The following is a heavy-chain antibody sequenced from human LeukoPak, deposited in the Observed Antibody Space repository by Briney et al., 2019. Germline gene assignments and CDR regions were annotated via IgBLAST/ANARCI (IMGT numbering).Heavy chain of an antibody. CDR3: ARDRVGATDYFDY. J-gene: IGHJ4*02. CDR2: ISYDGSNK. Sequence: RSLRLSCAASGFTFSSYAMHWVRQAPGKGLEWVAVISYDGSNKYYADSVKGRFTISRDNSKNTLYLQMNSLRAEDTAVYYCARDRVGATDYFDYWGQGTLVTVSS. CDR1: GFTFSSYA. D-gene: IGHD1-26*01. V-gene: IGHV3-30-3*01.